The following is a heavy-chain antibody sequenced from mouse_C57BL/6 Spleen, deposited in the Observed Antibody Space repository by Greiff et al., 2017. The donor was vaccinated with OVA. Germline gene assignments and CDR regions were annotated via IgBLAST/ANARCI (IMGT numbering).Heavy chain of an antibody. CDR2: IYPGSGST. V-gene: IGHV1-55*01. Sequence: QVQLQQSGAELVKPGASVKMSCKASGYTFTSYWITWVKQRPGQGLEWIGDIYPGSGSTNYNEKFKSKATLTVDTSSSTAYMQLSSLTSEDSAVYYCARPSITTVPHWGQGTTLTVSS. J-gene: IGHJ2*01. CDR3: ARPSITTVPH. CDR1: GYTFTSYW. D-gene: IGHD1-1*01.